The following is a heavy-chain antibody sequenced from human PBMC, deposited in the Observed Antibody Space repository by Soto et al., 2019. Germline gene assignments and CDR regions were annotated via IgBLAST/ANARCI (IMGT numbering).Heavy chain of an antibody. V-gene: IGHV5-51*01. CDR1: GYTFSSYW. D-gene: IGHD3-9*01. CDR2: IYPGDSDT. J-gene: IGHJ4*02. Sequence: GESLKISCRGSGYTFSSYWIGWVRQMPGKGLDWMGIIYPGDSDTKYSPSFQGQVTISADKSISTAYLQWSSLKASDTAMYYCARRHYDILSGYWGPGYFDYWGQGTLVTVSS. CDR3: ARRHYDILSGYWGPGYFDY.